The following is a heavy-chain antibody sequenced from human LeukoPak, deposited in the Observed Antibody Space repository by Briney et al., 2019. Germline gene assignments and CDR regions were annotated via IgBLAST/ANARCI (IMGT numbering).Heavy chain of an antibody. CDR3: ARGERPGCDY. Sequence: PSETLSLTCTVSGASISGYYWSWIRQPPGRGLEWIGYIYYSGSTSYNPSLRSRVTISVDTSNNQFSLKRSSVTAADTAVYYCARGERPGCDYWGQGTLVTVSS. D-gene: IGHD1-1*01. V-gene: IGHV4-59*01. J-gene: IGHJ4*02. CDR1: GASISGYY. CDR2: IYYSGST.